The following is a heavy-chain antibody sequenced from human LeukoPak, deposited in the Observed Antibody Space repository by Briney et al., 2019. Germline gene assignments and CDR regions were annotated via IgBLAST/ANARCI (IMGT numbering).Heavy chain of an antibody. CDR1: GFTFRSYW. Sequence: PGGSLRLSCAASGFTFRSYWMSWVRQAPGKGLEWVANIKQDGSEKYYVDSVKGRFTISRDNAKNSLYLQMNSLRAEDTAVYYCARVCTGTFYYYYGMDVWGQGTTVTVSS. CDR2: IKQDGSEK. CDR3: ARVCTGTFYYYYGMDV. V-gene: IGHV3-7*02. J-gene: IGHJ6*02. D-gene: IGHD2-8*02.